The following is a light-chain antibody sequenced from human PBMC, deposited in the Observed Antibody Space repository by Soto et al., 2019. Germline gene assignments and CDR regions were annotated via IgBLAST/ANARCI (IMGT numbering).Light chain of an antibody. Sequence: EIVLTQSPGTLSLSPGGTATLSCRASQSLGSSSLAWYKQKPGQTPTLLIFGASSRATGIPDRFSGSGSGTDFALTISRLEPEDFAVYYCQHYGSSPLTFGGGTKVDIK. V-gene: IGKV3-20*01. CDR1: QSLGSSS. CDR3: QHYGSSPLT. CDR2: GAS. J-gene: IGKJ4*01.